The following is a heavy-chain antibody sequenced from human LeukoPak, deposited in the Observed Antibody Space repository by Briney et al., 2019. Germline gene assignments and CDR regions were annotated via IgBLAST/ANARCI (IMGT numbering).Heavy chain of an antibody. Sequence: GGSLRLSCAAPGFTFSSYGMHWVRQAPGKGLEWVAVISYDGSNKYYADSVKGRFTISRDNSKNTLYLQMNSLRAEDTAVYYCAKGCSGWLFCTGTDDYWGQGTLVTVSS. J-gene: IGHJ4*02. CDR2: ISYDGSNK. D-gene: IGHD6-19*01. V-gene: IGHV3-30*18. CDR1: GFTFSSYG. CDR3: AKGCSGWLFCTGTDDY.